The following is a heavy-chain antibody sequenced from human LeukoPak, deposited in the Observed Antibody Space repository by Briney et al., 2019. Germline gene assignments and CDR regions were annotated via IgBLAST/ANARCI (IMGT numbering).Heavy chain of an antibody. CDR2: ISYDGSNK. J-gene: IGHJ4*02. V-gene: IGHV3-30-3*01. CDR3: ARFRYYDSSGVIDY. CDR1: GFTFSSYA. Sequence: GGSLRLSCAASGFTFSSYAMHWVRQAPGKGLEWVAVISYDGSNKYYADSVKGRFTISRDNSKNTPYLQMNSLRAEDTAVYYCARFRYYDSSGVIDYRGQGTLVTVSS. D-gene: IGHD3-22*01.